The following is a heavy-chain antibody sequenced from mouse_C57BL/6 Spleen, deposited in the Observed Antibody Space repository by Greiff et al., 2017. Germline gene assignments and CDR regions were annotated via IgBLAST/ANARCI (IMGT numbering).Heavy chain of an antibody. Sequence: EVKVVESGGDLVKPGGSLKLSCAASGFTFSSYGMSWVRQTPDKRLEWVATISSGGSYTYYPDSVQGRFTISRDNAKNTLYLQMSRLKSEDTAMYYCARHDRLRPLYAMDYGGQGTAVTVSS. CDR2: ISSGGSYT. J-gene: IGHJ4*01. D-gene: IGHD2-4*01. CDR3: ARHDRLRPLYAMDY. CDR1: GFTFSSYG. V-gene: IGHV5-6*01.